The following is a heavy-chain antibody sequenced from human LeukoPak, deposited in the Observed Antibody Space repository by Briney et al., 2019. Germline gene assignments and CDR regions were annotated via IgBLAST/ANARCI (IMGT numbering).Heavy chain of an antibody. D-gene: IGHD3-22*01. CDR3: ARALPYYDSSGYYYISAFDI. CDR2: IIPIFGTA. Sequence: SVKVSCKASGYTFTSYGISWVRQAPGQGLEWMGGIIPIFGTANYAQKFQGRVTITADKSTSTAYMELSSLRSEDTAVYYCARALPYYDSSGYYYISAFDIWGQGTMVTVSS. CDR1: GYTFTSYG. V-gene: IGHV1-69*06. J-gene: IGHJ3*02.